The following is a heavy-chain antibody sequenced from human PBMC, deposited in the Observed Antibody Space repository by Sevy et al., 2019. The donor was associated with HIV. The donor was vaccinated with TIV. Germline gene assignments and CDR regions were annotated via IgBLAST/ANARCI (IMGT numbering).Heavy chain of an antibody. CDR3: ARIDANYDKGFDP. Sequence: GGSLRLSCGASGFTFSSYEMNWVRQAPGKGLEWVSYISSSGTNIKYAASVKGRFTISRDNAKNSLYMQMNSLRAEDTAVYYCARIDANYDKGFDPWGQGTLVTVSS. V-gene: IGHV3-48*03. J-gene: IGHJ5*02. D-gene: IGHD3-22*01. CDR1: GFTFSSYE. CDR2: ISSSGTNI.